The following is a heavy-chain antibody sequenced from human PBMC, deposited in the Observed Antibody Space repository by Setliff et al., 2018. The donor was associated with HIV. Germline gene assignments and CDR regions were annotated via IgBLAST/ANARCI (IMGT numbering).Heavy chain of an antibody. V-gene: IGHV3-48*01. J-gene: IGHJ5*02. CDR1: GFDFSGYS. CDR3: ARGLVLIAARQNWFDP. D-gene: IGHD6-6*01. Sequence: GGSLRLSCAASGFDFSGYSMDWVRQAPGKGLEWVSYISSTGPIIYYADSVKARFTISRDNAKNSLYLQMKSLRAEDTAVYYCARGLVLIAARQNWFDPWGQGTLVTVS. CDR2: ISSTGPII.